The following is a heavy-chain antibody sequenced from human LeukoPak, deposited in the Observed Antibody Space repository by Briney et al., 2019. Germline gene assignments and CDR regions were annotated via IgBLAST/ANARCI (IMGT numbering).Heavy chain of an antibody. CDR2: IYSGGST. CDR3: ARLMGDRTIYDY. V-gene: IGHV3-53*01. J-gene: IGHJ4*02. Sequence: GGSLRLSCAASGFTVNSNYMSWVRQAPGKGLEWVSVIYSGGSTYYADSVKGRFTISTDNAMNSFFLQMNSLRADDTAVYYCARLMGDRTIYDYWGQGALVTVSS. D-gene: IGHD1-26*01. CDR1: GFTVNSNY.